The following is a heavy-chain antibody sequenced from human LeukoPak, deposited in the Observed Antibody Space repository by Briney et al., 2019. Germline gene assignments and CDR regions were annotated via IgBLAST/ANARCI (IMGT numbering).Heavy chain of an antibody. D-gene: IGHD3-22*01. J-gene: IGHJ4*02. V-gene: IGHV4-30-2*01. CDR2: IYHSGST. CDR3: ARLENYYDSSGFFYYFDY. Sequence: PSQTLSLTCAVSGGSISSGGYSWSWIRQPPGKGLEWIGYIYHSGSTYYNPSLKSRVTISVDTSKNQFSLKLSSVTAADTAVYYCARLENYYDSSGFFYYFDYWGQGTLVTVSS. CDR1: GGSISSGGYS.